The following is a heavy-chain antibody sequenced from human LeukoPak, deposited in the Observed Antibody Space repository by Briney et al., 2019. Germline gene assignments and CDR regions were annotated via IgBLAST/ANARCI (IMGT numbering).Heavy chain of an antibody. CDR3: ATVGATTAYAFDI. V-gene: IGHV1-69-2*01. Sequence: ASAKVSCKVSGYTFTDYYMHWVLRAPGKGLEEMGRVDPEDGETIYAEKFQGRVTITADTSTDTAYLELSSLRSEDTAVYYCATVGATTAYAFDIWGQGTMVTVSS. CDR2: VDPEDGET. D-gene: IGHD1-26*01. CDR1: GYTFTDYY. J-gene: IGHJ3*02.